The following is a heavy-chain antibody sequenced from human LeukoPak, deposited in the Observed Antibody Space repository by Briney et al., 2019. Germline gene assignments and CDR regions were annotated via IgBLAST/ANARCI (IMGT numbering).Heavy chain of an antibody. D-gene: IGHD6-13*01. CDR3: AKDLLISRIAAAGPFDS. Sequence: PGGSLRLSCAASGFTFSSYAMSWVRQAPGKGLEWVSAISGSGGSTHYADSVKGRFTISRDNSKNTLYLQMNSLRAEDTAVYYCAKDLLISRIAAAGPFDSWGQGTLVTVSS. CDR1: GFTFSSYA. V-gene: IGHV3-23*01. J-gene: IGHJ4*02. CDR2: ISGSGGST.